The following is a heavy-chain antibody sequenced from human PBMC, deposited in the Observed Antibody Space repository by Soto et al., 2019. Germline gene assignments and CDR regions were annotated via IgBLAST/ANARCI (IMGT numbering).Heavy chain of an antibody. V-gene: IGHV3-74*01. CDR2: INSDGSST. Sequence: PGGSLRLSCAASGFTFSSYWMHWVRQAPGKGLVWVPRINSDGSSTSYADSVKGRFTISRDNAKNTLYLQMNSLRAEDTAVYYCARLGYCSGGSCPPWGQGTLVTVSS. CDR3: ARLGYCSGGSCPP. J-gene: IGHJ5*02. D-gene: IGHD2-15*01. CDR1: GFTFSSYW.